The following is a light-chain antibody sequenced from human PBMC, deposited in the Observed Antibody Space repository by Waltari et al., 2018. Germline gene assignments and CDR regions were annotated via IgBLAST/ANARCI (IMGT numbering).Light chain of an antibody. CDR2: DNN. CDR1: SSNIGKNY. J-gene: IGLJ2*01. V-gene: IGLV1-51*01. Sequence: SVLTQPPSVSAAPGQKVTISCSGSSSNIGKNYVSCYQQLPETAPKLLIYDNNERPSGIPDRFSGSKSGTSATLGITGLQTGDEADYYCGTWDSSLSGVVFGGGTKLTVL. CDR3: GTWDSSLSGVV.